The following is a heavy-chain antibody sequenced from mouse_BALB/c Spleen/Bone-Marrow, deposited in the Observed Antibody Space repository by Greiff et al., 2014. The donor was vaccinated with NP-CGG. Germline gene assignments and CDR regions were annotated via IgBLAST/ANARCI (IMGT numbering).Heavy chain of an antibody. D-gene: IGHD2-5*01. Sequence: VQLKQSGGGFVKPGGSLKLSFAASGFTFSGYAMSLGRPTPKKRLGWGASLCSGGSTFYPDSVKGRFTISRDNARNILYLQMSSLRSEDTAMYYCARRKTTILTTFYWYFDVWGAGTTVTVSS. J-gene: IGHJ1*01. V-gene: IGHV5-6-5*01. CDR3: ARRKTTILTTFYWYFDV. CDR1: GFTFSGYA. CDR2: LCSGGST.